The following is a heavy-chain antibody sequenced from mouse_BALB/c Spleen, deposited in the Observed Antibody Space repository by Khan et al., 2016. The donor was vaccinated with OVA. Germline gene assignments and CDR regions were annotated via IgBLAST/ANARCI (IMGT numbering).Heavy chain of an antibody. J-gene: IGHJ4*01. CDR1: GYTFTSFG. D-gene: IGHD2-10*01. V-gene: IGHV9-3-1*01. Sequence: QIQLVQSGPELKKPGETVKISCKASGYTFTSFGMNWVKQAPGKGLEWMGWINTYTGEPTYADDFKGRFAFSLETSASTAYLQINNLKNEDTATYLCARPPYFSYTVAYWGQGTSVTVSS. CDR3: ARPPYFSYTVAY. CDR2: INTYTGEP.